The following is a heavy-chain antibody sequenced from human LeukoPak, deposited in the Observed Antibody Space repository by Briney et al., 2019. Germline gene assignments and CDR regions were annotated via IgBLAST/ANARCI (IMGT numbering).Heavy chain of an antibody. J-gene: IGHJ4*02. CDR1: GYTFTSYD. D-gene: IGHD1-26*01. Sequence: GASVKVSCKASGYTFTSYDINWVRQATGQGLEWMGWMNPNSGNTGYAQKFQGRVTITRNTSISTAYMELSSLRSEDTAVYYCARTSIVGATSDYWGQGILVTVSS. CDR2: MNPNSGNT. V-gene: IGHV1-8*03. CDR3: ARTSIVGATSDY.